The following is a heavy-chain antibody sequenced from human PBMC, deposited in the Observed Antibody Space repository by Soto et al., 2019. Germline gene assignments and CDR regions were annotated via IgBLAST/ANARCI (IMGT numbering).Heavy chain of an antibody. CDR3: ARGNIAAALVY. CDR2: INHSGRT. V-gene: IGHV4-34*01. CDR1: AWFLSAHY. J-gene: IGHJ4*02. Sequence: PSETLSLTSAVYAWFLSAHYWNWLRQPPGKGLEWIGEINHSGRTNYNPSLKSRVTISVDTSKNQFSLNLGPVTAADTAVYYCARGNIAAALVYWGQGTLVTVS. D-gene: IGHD6-13*01.